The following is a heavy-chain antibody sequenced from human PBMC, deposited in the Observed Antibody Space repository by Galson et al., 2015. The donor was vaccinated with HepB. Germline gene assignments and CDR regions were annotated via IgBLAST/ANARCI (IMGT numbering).Heavy chain of an antibody. CDR2: ISSSSSYI. V-gene: IGHV3-21*01. CDR3: ATRIAAAGSLSY. CDR1: GFTFSSYS. J-gene: IGHJ4*02. Sequence: SLRLSCAASGFTFSSYSMNWVHQAPGKGLEWVSSISSSSSYIYYADSVKGRFTISRDNAKNSLYLQMNSLRAEDTAVYYCATRIAAAGSLSYWGQGTLVTVSS. D-gene: IGHD6-13*01.